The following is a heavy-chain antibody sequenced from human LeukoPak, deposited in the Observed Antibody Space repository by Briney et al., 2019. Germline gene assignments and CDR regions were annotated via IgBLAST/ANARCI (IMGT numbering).Heavy chain of an antibody. D-gene: IGHD4-23*01. CDR3: AREIAVPHTTVDFDF. J-gene: IGHJ4*02. CDR2: ISAYNGNT. CDR1: GYTFTNYG. Sequence: ASVKVSCKASGYTFTNYGISWVRQAPGQGLEWMGWISAYNGNTNYAQKLQGRVTMTTDTPTSTAYMELRSLRSDDTAVYYCAREIAVPHTTVDFDFWGQGTLVTVSS. V-gene: IGHV1-18*01.